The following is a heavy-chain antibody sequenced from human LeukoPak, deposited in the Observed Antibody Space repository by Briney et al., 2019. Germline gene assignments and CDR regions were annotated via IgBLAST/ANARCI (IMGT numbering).Heavy chain of an antibody. CDR2: IYYSGST. V-gene: IGHV4-59*13. Sequence: KPSETLSLTCTVSGGSISSYYWSWIRQPPGKGLQWIGYIYYSGSTYYNPSLDSRVTISVDTSKNHFSLKLSSVTAADTAVYYCARRGDYVALDYWGQGTLATVSS. CDR1: GGSISSYY. J-gene: IGHJ4*02. D-gene: IGHD4-17*01. CDR3: ARRGDYVALDY.